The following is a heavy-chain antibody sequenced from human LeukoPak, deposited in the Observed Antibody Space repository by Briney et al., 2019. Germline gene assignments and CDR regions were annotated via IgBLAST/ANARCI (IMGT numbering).Heavy chain of an antibody. Sequence: ASVKVSCKASGYTFTSYDINWVRQATGQGLEWMGWMNPNSGNTGYAQKFQGRVTMTRNTSISTAYMELSSLRSEDTAVYYCARGLSRPVRGVIEGGWFDPWGQGTLVTVSS. CDR1: GYTFTSYD. D-gene: IGHD3-10*01. CDR3: ARGLSRPVRGVIEGGWFDP. V-gene: IGHV1-8*01. CDR2: MNPNSGNT. J-gene: IGHJ5*02.